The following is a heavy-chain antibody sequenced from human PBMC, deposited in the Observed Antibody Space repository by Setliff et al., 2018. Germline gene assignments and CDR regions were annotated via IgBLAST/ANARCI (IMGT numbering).Heavy chain of an antibody. D-gene: IGHD5-18*01. CDR1: GFTFSSYS. CDR2: ISSSSSYI. J-gene: IGHJ6*02. CDR3: ARRHVDTAMVIYYYGMDV. V-gene: IGHV3-21*01. Sequence: GVLRLSCAASGFTFSSYSMNWVRQAPGKGLEWVSSISSSSSYIYYADSVKGRFTISRDNAKNSLYLQMNSLRAEDTAVYYCARRHVDTAMVIYYYGMDVWGQGTTVTVSS.